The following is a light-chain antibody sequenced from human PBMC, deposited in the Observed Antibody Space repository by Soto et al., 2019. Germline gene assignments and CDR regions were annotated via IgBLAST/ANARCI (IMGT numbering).Light chain of an antibody. CDR2: EVS. CDR1: SSDVGGYNY. J-gene: IGLJ2*01. V-gene: IGLV2-14*01. Sequence: QSALTQPASVSGSPGQSITISCTGTSSDVGGYNYVSWYQQQPGKAPKLMIYEVSNRPSGVSNRFSGSKSGNTASLTISGLQAEDEAGYYCTSYRTSSTPVVFGGGTKVTVL. CDR3: TSYRTSSTPVV.